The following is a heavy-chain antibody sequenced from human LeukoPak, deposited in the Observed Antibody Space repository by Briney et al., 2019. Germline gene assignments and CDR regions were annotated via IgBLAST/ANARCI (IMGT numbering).Heavy chain of an antibody. CDR2: IYHSGST. V-gene: IGHV4-30-2*01. CDR1: GGSISSGGYS. Sequence: SETLSLTCAVSGGSISSGGYSWSWIRQPPGKGLEWIGYIYHSGSTYYNPSLKSRVTISVDRSKNQFSLKLSSVTAADTAVYYCARQFTGYCSSTSCLYNWFDPWGQGTLVTVSS. CDR3: ARQFTGYCSSTSCLYNWFDP. J-gene: IGHJ5*02. D-gene: IGHD2-2*01.